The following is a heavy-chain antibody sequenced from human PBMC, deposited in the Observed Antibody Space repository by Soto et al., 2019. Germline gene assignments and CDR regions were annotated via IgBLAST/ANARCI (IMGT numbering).Heavy chain of an antibody. V-gene: IGHV4-59*01. CDR3: ARGGTTMVKYYFDY. Sequence: QVQLQESGPGLVKPSETLSLTCIVSGDSMSTNYWHWIRQPPGKALEWIGYVYYNWDTNYNPSLNSRVTISVDTSMHQLSLRLSSVTAADTAVYYCARGGTTMVKYYFDYWGQAALVTLSS. J-gene: IGHJ4*02. CDR1: GDSMSTNY. D-gene: IGHD5-18*01. CDR2: VYYNWDT.